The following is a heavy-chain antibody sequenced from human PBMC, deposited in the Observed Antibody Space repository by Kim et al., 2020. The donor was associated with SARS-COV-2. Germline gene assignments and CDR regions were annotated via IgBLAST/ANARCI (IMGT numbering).Heavy chain of an antibody. V-gene: IGHV4-4*07. CDR3: AGVLGVDSSLIFDC. CDR2: LYPSGST. J-gene: IGHJ4*02. Sequence: SETLSLTCTVSGGAINTYNWGWIRQPGGRGLEWIGRLYPSGSTHYNPSLKSRATISRDTSKNQFSLTLSSVTAADTAVYYCAGVLGVDSSLIFDCWGQGVLVTVSS. CDR1: GGAINTYN. D-gene: IGHD3-22*01.